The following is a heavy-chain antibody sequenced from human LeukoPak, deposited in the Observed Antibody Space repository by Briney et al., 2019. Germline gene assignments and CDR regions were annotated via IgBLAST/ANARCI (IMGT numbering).Heavy chain of an antibody. V-gene: IGHV4-39*07. CDR3: ARDRAAGWYFDY. CDR2: IYYSGST. J-gene: IGHJ4*02. CDR1: GGSISSSSYY. D-gene: IGHD2-15*01. Sequence: SETLSLTCTVSGGSISSSSYYWGWIRQPPGKGLEWIESIYYSGSTYYNPSLRSRVTISVDTSKNQFSLKLSSVTAADTAVFYCARDRAAGWYFDYWGQGTLVTVSS.